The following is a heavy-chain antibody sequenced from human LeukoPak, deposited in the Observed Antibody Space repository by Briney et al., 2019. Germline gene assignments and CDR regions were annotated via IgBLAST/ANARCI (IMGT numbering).Heavy chain of an antibody. V-gene: IGHV1-2*02. D-gene: IGHD2-2*01. CDR2: INPNSGGT. CDR1: GYTCTGDY. Sequence: EAAVTGSCKASGYTCTGDYMRGVRQTPGQGLEWMGWINPNSGGTNYAQKFQGRFTMTRDTSISTAYMELSKLRSDHTAVYYCARGPTYCSSTSCYVGYFDYWGQGTLVTVSS. J-gene: IGHJ4*02. CDR3: ARGPTYCSSTSCYVGYFDY.